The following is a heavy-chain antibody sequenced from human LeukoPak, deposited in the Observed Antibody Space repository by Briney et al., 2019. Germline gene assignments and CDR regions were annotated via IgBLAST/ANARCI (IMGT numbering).Heavy chain of an antibody. CDR2: ISGSGGST. V-gene: IGHV3-23*01. CDR3: AKGTYYDFWSGYYNFDY. J-gene: IGHJ4*02. CDR1: GFTFSSYA. D-gene: IGHD3-3*01. Sequence: GGSLRLSCAASGFTFSSYALSWVRQAPGKGLERVSTISGSGGSTYYADSVKGRFTISRDNSKNTLYLQMNSLRAEDTAVYYCAKGTYYDFWSGYYNFDYWGQGTLVTVSS.